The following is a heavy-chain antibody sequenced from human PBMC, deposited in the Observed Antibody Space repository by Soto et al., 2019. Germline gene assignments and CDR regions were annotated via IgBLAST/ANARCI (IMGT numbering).Heavy chain of an antibody. Sequence: QVQLVQSGAEVKKPGASVTVSCKTSGYTFSNYGINWVRQAPGQGLAWMGWISGYNGNTNYAQTVQGRVTMTTDTSTGTVYMELRSLKSDDTAIYYWSRFIMVGGWFDPNYYHGMDVWGQGTKVTVSS. CDR3: SRFIMVGGWFDPNYYHGMDV. D-gene: IGHD6-19*01. CDR2: ISGYNGNT. CDR1: GYTFSNYG. J-gene: IGHJ6*02. V-gene: IGHV1-18*01.